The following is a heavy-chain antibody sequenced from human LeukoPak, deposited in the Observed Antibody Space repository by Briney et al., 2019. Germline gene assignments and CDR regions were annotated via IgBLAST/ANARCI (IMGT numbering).Heavy chain of an antibody. CDR2: ISSNVGST. D-gene: IGHD3-9*01. J-gene: IGHJ4*02. CDR1: GFTFSSYA. Sequence: PGGSLRLSCAASGFTFSSYAMHWVRQAPGKGLEYVSAISSNVGSTYYANSVKGRFTISSDNSKNTLYLQMGSLRAEDMAVYYCARGSNFDCSYYFDYWGQGTLVTVSS. CDR3: ARGSNFDCSYYFDY. V-gene: IGHV3-64*01.